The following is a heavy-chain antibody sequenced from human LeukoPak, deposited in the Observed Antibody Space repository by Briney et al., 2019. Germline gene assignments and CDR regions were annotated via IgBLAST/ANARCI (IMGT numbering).Heavy chain of an antibody. D-gene: IGHD4-17*01. V-gene: IGHV4-59*11. CDR1: GDSFSSHY. J-gene: IGHJ3*02. CDR3: ARDIVTVTKGFDI. CDR2: ISHIGRT. Sequence: SETLSPTCAVSGDSFSSHYWTWIRQSPGTGLEWIGYISHIGRTNYNPSLKSRVTISIGTSKNQFSLKLRSVTAADMAVYYCARDIVTVTKGFDIWGQGTMVSVSS.